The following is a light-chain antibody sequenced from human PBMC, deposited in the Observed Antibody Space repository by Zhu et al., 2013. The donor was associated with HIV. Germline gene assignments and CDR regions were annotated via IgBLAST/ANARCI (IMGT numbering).Light chain of an antibody. V-gene: IGKV1-16*02. J-gene: IGKJ5*01. Sequence: DIQMTQSPSSLSASIGDRVTITCRASQGIGNYLAWYQQRPGRVPKSLIYAASSLHSGVPSKFRGGGSGTHFTLTINNLQPEDFGTYYCQQLNGYVIIFGQGTRLEIK. CDR3: QQLNGYVII. CDR2: AAS. CDR1: QGIGNY.